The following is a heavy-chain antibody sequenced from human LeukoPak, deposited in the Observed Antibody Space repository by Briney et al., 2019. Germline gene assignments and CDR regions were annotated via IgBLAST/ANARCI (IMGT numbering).Heavy chain of an antibody. D-gene: IGHD3-22*01. CDR2: ISVSGGST. CDR1: GFTFRNYA. V-gene: IGHV3-23*01. Sequence: GGSLRLSCAASGFTFRNYAMNWVRQAPGKGLEWVSGISVSGGSTYYADSVRGRFTISRDNSKNTLYLQMNSPRAEDTAVYYCAKDTGSSGYYYISDGFDIWGRGTMVTVSS. J-gene: IGHJ3*02. CDR3: AKDTGSSGYYYISDGFDI.